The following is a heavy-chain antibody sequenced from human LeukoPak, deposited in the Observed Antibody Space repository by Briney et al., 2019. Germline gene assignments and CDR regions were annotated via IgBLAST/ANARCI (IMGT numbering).Heavy chain of an antibody. Sequence: SVKVSCKASGGTFSSYAISWVRQAPGQGLEWMGGIIPIFGTANYAQKFQGRVTITADESTSTAYMELSSLRSEDTAVYYCARGRGIAARRGNDYWGQGTLVTVSS. CDR1: GGTFSSYA. D-gene: IGHD6-6*01. CDR3: ARGRGIAARRGNDY. J-gene: IGHJ4*02. V-gene: IGHV1-69*13. CDR2: IIPIFGTA.